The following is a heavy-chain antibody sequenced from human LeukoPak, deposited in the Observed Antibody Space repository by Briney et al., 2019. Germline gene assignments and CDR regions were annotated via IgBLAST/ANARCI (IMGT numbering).Heavy chain of an antibody. Sequence: PSETLSLTCTVSGGSISSSSYYWGWIRQPPGKGLEWIGSIYYSGSTYYNPSLKSRVTISVDTSKNQFSLKLSSVTAADTAVYYCARVVVVAATGWFDPWGQGTLVTVSS. CDR1: GGSISSSSYY. J-gene: IGHJ5*02. V-gene: IGHV4-39*01. D-gene: IGHD2-15*01. CDR3: ARVVVVAATGWFDP. CDR2: IYYSGST.